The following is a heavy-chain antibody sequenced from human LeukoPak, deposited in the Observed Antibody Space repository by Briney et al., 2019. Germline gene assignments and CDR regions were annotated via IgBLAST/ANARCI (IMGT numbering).Heavy chain of an antibody. J-gene: IGHJ3*02. V-gene: IGHV4-59*01. CDR2: IYYSVST. D-gene: IGHD3-22*01. Sequence: PSETLSLTCAVSGGSISSYYWSWIRQPPGKGLEWVGYIYYSVSTNYNPSLKSRVTISVDTSKNQFSLKLRSVTAADTAVYFCARVPPYYYDSSGHFVSAFDIWGQGTMVTVSS. CDR3: ARVPPYYYDSSGHFVSAFDI. CDR1: GGSISSYY.